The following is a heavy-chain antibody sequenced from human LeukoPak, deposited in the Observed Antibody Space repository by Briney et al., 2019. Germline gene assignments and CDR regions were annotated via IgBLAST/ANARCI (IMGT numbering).Heavy chain of an antibody. CDR3: AKDPNGDYIGAFDF. CDR1: ASSFSKFA. CDR2: ITANGGYT. J-gene: IGHJ3*01. D-gene: IGHD4-17*01. Sequence: GGSLRLSCAASASSFSKFALIWVRQAPGKGLEWVSAITANGGYTLYADAVKGRFTVSRDNSKNTLYLQINSLRPEDTAMYYCAKDPNGDYIGAFDFWGQGTMVTVSS. V-gene: IGHV3-23*01.